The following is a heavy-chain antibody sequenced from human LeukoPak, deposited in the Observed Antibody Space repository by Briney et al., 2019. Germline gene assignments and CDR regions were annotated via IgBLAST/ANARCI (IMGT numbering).Heavy chain of an antibody. CDR3: ARETLAYCGGDCYSFDY. CDR2: ISSSSSTI. CDR1: GFTFSSYS. Sequence: GGSLRLSCAASGFTFSSYSMNWVRQAPGKGLEWVSYISSSSSTIYYADSVKGRFTISRDNAKNSLYLQRNSLRAEDTAVYYCARETLAYCGGDCYSFDYWGQGTLVTVSS. D-gene: IGHD2-21*02. J-gene: IGHJ4*02. V-gene: IGHV3-48*04.